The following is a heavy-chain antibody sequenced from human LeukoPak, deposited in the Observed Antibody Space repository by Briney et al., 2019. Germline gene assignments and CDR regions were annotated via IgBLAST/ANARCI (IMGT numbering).Heavy chain of an antibody. V-gene: IGHV1-46*01. CDR1: GYTFTSHY. D-gene: IGHD6-13*01. CDR2: INPSGGST. CDR3: ARGPEQQLADY. J-gene: IGHJ4*02. Sequence: GASVKVSCKASGYTFTSHYMHWVRQAPGQGLEWMGIINPSGGSTSYAQKLQGRVTMTRDMSTSTVYMELSSLRSEDTAVYYCARGPEQQLADYWGQGTLVTVSS.